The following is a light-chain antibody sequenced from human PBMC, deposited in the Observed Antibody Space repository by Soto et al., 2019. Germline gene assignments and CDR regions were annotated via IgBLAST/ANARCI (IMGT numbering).Light chain of an antibody. J-gene: IGKJ5*01. CDR2: DAS. V-gene: IGKV1-5*01. CDR1: QNIRNW. Sequence: DIQMTQSPSTLSASVGDSVTITCRDSQNIRNWLAWYQQKPGKAPNPLIYDASSLKSGVPARFSGSGSGTDFTLTISRLEPEDFAVYYCQQYGSSPPITFGQGTRLEIK. CDR3: QQYGSSPPIT.